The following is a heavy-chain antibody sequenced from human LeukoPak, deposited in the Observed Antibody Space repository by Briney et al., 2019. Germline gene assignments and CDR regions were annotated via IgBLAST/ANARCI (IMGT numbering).Heavy chain of an antibody. CDR3: ARDRRDIVVVPAATRNYYYYGMDV. D-gene: IGHD2-2*01. J-gene: IGHJ6*02. CDR1: GYTFTGYY. Sequence: ASVKVSCKASGYTFTGYYMHWVRQAPGQGLEWMGGIIPIFGTANYAQKFQGRVTITADESTSTAYMELSSLRSEDTAVYYCARDRRDIVVVPAATRNYYYYGMDVWGQGTTVTVSS. V-gene: IGHV1-69*13. CDR2: IIPIFGTA.